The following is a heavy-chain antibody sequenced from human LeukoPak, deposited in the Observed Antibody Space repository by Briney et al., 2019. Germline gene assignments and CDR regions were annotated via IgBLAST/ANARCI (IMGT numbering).Heavy chain of an antibody. CDR3: ARHANYYDSSGYYY. Sequence: KPSETLSLTCTVSGGSISSYYWSWIRQPPGKGLEWIGYVYYSGSTNYNPSLKSRVTISVDTSKNQFSLKLSSVIAADTAVYYCARHANYYDSSGYYYWGQGTLVTVSS. D-gene: IGHD3-22*01. CDR1: GGSISSYY. V-gene: IGHV4-59*08. J-gene: IGHJ4*02. CDR2: VYYSGST.